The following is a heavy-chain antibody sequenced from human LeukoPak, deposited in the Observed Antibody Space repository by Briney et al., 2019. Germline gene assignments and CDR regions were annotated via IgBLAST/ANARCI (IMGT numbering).Heavy chain of an antibody. CDR1: GFTFSSYS. Sequence: GGSLRLSCAASGFTFSSYSMNWVRQAPGKGLEWVSSISSSSSYIYYADSVKGRFTISRDNAKNSLYLQMNSLRAGDTAVYYCARDPGGSPYYYDSSGYYHLDYWGQGTLVTVSS. CDR3: ARDPGGSPYYYDSSGYYHLDY. D-gene: IGHD3-22*01. CDR2: ISSSSSYI. V-gene: IGHV3-21*01. J-gene: IGHJ4*02.